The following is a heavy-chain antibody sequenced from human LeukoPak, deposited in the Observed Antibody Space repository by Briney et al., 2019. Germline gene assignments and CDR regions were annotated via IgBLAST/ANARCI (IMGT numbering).Heavy chain of an antibody. CDR3: ARDWDPPAPMVRGVVRWFDP. Sequence: GGSLRLSCAASGFTFSSYAMSWVRQAPGKGLEWVSSISSSSSYIYYADSVKGRFTISRDNAKNSLYLQMNSLRAEDTAVYYCARDWDPPAPMVRGVVRWFDPWGQGTLVTVSS. CDR2: ISSSSSYI. D-gene: IGHD3-10*01. CDR1: GFTFSSYA. J-gene: IGHJ5*02. V-gene: IGHV3-21*01.